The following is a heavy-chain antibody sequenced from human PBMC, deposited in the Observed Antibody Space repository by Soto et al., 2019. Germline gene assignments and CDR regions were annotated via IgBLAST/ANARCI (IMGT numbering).Heavy chain of an antibody. CDR1: GGSISGYY. D-gene: IGHD3-22*01. CDR3: ARIYDSSGPLAFDI. Sequence: PSETLSLTCTVSGGSISGYYWSWIRRPPGKGLEWIGYMYNSGSTYYNPSLKSRVTISVDTSKNQFSLKLSSVTAADMAVYYCARIYDSSGPLAFDIWGQGTMVTVSS. J-gene: IGHJ3*02. V-gene: IGHV4-59*12. CDR2: MYNSGST.